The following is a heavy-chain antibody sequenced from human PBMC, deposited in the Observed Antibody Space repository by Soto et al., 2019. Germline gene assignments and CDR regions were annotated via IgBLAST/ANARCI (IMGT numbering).Heavy chain of an antibody. J-gene: IGHJ6*02. CDR2: ISGSGGST. D-gene: IGHD1-26*01. Sequence: EVQVLESGGGLVQPGGSLRLSCAASGFTFSSYAMSWVRQAPGKGLEWVSGISGSGGSTYYADSVKGRFTISRDNSKNTRYLQVNSLIAEVTPVYFCGKVLPAVMSPFSNNGMDVWGQGATVTVSS. CDR1: GFTFSSYA. CDR3: GKVLPAVMSPFSNNGMDV. V-gene: IGHV3-23*01.